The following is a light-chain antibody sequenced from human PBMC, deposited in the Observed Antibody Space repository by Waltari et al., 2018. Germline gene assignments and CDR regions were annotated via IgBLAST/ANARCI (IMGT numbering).Light chain of an antibody. CDR1: QSIGTY. V-gene: IGKV3-11*01. Sequence: EIVLTQSPATLSLSPGERTTLSCRASQSIGTYLAWHQQKPGQAPRLLIYDASNRATGVPARFTGSGSGTDFTLTISSLEPEDFAVYYCQQLFNWRPITFGQGTRLETK. CDR3: QQLFNWRPIT. CDR2: DAS. J-gene: IGKJ5*01.